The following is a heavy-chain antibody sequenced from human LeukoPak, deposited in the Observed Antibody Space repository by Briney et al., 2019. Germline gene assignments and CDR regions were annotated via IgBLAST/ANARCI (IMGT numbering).Heavy chain of an antibody. Sequence: PSETLSLTCAVSGGSFSSDNWWSWVRQPPGKGLEWIGEVFHSGSTNYNPSLKSQVTISVDKSKSQFSLKLNSVTAADTAVYYCCHFPKYSSGWSDEDYWGQGTLVAVSS. CDR2: VFHSGST. V-gene: IGHV4-4*02. J-gene: IGHJ4*02. CDR1: GGSFSSDNW. D-gene: IGHD6-19*01. CDR3: CHFPKYSSGWSDEDY.